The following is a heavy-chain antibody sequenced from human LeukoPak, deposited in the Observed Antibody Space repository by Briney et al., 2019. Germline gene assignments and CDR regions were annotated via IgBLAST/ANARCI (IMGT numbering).Heavy chain of an antibody. CDR3: ARTGVTNIVLIGWFDH. J-gene: IGHJ5*02. V-gene: IGHV3-30-3*01. CDR1: GFTFSSYA. D-gene: IGHD2-8*01. Sequence: PGGSLRLSCAASGFTFSSYAMHWVRQAPGKGLEWVAVISHDGSNKYYADSVKGRFTISRDNSKNTLYLQMNSLRAEDTAVYYCARTGVTNIVLIGWFDHWGQGTLVTVSS. CDR2: ISHDGSNK.